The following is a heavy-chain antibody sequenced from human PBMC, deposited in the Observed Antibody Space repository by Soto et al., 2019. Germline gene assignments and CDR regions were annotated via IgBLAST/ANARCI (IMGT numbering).Heavy chain of an antibody. D-gene: IGHD3-22*01. CDR3: ARLPYYDTPPVTFDI. Sequence: SETLSLTCAVSGYSISSGYYWGWLRQPPGKGLEWIGSIYHGGSTHYNPSLKSRVTISVDTSKNQFSLKLNSVTAADTAVYYCARLPYYDTPPVTFDIWGQGAMVTVSS. CDR1: GYSISSGYY. J-gene: IGHJ3*02. V-gene: IGHV4-38-2*01. CDR2: IYHGGST.